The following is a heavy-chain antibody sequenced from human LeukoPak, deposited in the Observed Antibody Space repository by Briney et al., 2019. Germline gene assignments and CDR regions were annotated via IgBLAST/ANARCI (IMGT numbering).Heavy chain of an antibody. J-gene: IGHJ4*02. D-gene: IGHD3-22*01. CDR3: ARTDSSGYYYYFDY. V-gene: IGHV1-18*01. CDR1: GYTFISYG. Sequence: ASVKASCKASGYTFISYGISWVRQAPGQGLEWMGWISTYNGNTNYAQKLQSRVTMTTDTSTSTAYMDLRSLRSDDTAVYYCARTDSSGYYYYFDYWGQGTLVTVSS. CDR2: ISTYNGNT.